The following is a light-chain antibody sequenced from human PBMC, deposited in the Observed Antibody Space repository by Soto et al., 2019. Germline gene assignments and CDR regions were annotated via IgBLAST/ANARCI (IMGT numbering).Light chain of an antibody. J-gene: IGKJ1*01. V-gene: IGKV1-6*01. CDR3: LQDHNYPRT. Sequence: AIPMTQSPSSLSASVGERVTITCRASQDIRTELGWYQQKPGKAPKLLIYGASTLQSGVPSRFSGSGSGTDFTLTISSLQPEDFATYYCLQDHNYPRTFGQGTKVEI. CDR1: QDIRTE. CDR2: GAS.